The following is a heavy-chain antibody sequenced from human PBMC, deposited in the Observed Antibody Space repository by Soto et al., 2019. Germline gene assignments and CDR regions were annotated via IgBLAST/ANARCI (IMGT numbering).Heavy chain of an antibody. D-gene: IGHD4-17*01. Sequence: ASVKVSCKASGYTFTSYGISWVRQAPGQGLEWMGWISAYNGNTNYAQKLQGRVTMTTDTSTSTAYMELRSLRSDDTAVYYCARSTVTTPYYYYYGMDVWGQGTTVTVSS. CDR1: GYTFTSYG. V-gene: IGHV1-18*01. CDR2: ISAYNGNT. J-gene: IGHJ6*02. CDR3: ARSTVTTPYYYYYGMDV.